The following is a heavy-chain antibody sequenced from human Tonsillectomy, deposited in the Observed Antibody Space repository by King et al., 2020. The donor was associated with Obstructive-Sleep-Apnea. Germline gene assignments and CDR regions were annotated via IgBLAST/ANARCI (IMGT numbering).Heavy chain of an antibody. CDR3: ARDSRFYWFDP. J-gene: IGHJ5*02. CDR2: IYYSGST. CDR1: GGSISSSSYY. V-gene: IGHV4-39*07. Sequence: QLQESGPGLVKPSETLSLTCTVSGGSISSSSYYWGWIRQPPGKGLEWIGSIYYSGSTYYNPSLKSRVTISVDTSKNQFSLKLSSVTAADTAVYYCARDSRFYWFDPWGQGTLVTVSS.